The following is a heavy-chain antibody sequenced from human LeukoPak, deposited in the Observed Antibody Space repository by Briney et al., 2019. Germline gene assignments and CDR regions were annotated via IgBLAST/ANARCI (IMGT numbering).Heavy chain of an antibody. J-gene: IGHJ4*02. CDR2: IFSGSST. CDR1: GFTVSSTY. D-gene: IGHD2-2*01. Sequence: PGGSLRLSCAASGFTVSSTYMSWLRQAPGKGLEWVSVIFSGSSTYYADSVKGRFTISRDNSKNTLYLQMNSLRAEDPAVYYCARRETSSYDYWGQGTLVTVSS. CDR3: ARRETSSYDY. V-gene: IGHV3-53*01.